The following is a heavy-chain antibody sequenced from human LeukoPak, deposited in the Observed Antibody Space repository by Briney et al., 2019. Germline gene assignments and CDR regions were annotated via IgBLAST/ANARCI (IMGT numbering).Heavy chain of an antibody. CDR1: GFAFSTYW. D-gene: IGHD1-7*01. CDR3: ARDDWNYGKYTFDI. V-gene: IGHV3-74*01. J-gene: IGHJ3*02. Sequence: PGGSLRLSCAASGFAFSTYWMHWVRQAPGKGLVWVSRIDSDGTRTTYADSVKGRFTISRDNAKNTLYLQMYSLRAEDTAVYYCARDDWNYGKYTFDIWGLGTMVTVAS. CDR2: IDSDGTRT.